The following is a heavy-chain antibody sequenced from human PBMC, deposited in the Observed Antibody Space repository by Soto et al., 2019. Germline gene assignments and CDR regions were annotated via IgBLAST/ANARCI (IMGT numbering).Heavy chain of an antibody. CDR3: AKDSRTENWCYVPFSASGMDF. CDR1: GFTFSGYG. J-gene: IGHJ6*02. CDR2: ISYSGSNT. D-gene: IGHD2-8*02. Sequence: QVQLVESGGAVVQPGRSLRLSCAASGFTFSGYGFHWVRQAPGKGLEWVAVISYSGSNTYYADSVKGRFTISRDNSKNTLYLQMNSLRADDTAMYYCAKDSRTENWCYVPFSASGMDFWGQGTTVTVS. V-gene: IGHV3-30*18.